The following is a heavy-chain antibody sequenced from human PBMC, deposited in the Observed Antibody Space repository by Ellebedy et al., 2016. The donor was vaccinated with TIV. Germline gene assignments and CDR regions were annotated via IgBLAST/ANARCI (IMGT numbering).Heavy chain of an antibody. J-gene: IGHJ6*03. Sequence: SETLSLXCPVSGGPVSRHFWSWIRQPAGKGLEWNGRIFTSGSFTYNPSLMSRVTMSVVTSKNQISLRLNSVTAADTAVYYCARVHCSITTCDYYYMDVWGKGTTVTVSS. CDR1: GGPVSRHF. D-gene: IGHD1-1*01. V-gene: IGHV4-4*07. CDR3: ARVHCSITTCDYYYMDV. CDR2: IFTSGSF.